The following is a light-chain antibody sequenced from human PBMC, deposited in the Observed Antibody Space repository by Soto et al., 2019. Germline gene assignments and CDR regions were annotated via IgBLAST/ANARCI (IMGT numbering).Light chain of an antibody. CDR2: VAS. V-gene: IGKV1-5*01. J-gene: IGKJ2*01. Sequence: DIQMTQSPSTLSASVGDRVTITCRASQSISSWLAWYQQKPGKAPKLLIYVASSLESGVPSRFSGSGSGTEFTLPISSLEPDDFATYYCQQYNSYSYTFGQGTKLEIK. CDR3: QQYNSYSYT. CDR1: QSISSW.